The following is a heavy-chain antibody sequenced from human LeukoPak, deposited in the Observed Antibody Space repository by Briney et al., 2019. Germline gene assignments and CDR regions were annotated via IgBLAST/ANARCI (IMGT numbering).Heavy chain of an antibody. CDR1: GYTFTSYG. CDR2: ISAYNGNT. Sequence: ASVKVSCKASGYTFTSYGISWVRQAPGQGLEWMGWISAYNGNTNYAQKFQGRVTMTRNTSISTAYMELSSLRSEDTAVYYCARGHQLGATMDYWGQGTLVTVSS. CDR3: ARGHQLGATMDY. V-gene: IGHV1-18*01. D-gene: IGHD1-26*01. J-gene: IGHJ4*02.